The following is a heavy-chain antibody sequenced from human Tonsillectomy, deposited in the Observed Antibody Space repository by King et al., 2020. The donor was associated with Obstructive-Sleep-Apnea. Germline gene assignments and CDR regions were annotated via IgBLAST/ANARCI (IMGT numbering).Heavy chain of an antibody. CDR2: INHSGST. J-gene: IGHJ5*02. D-gene: IGHD2-15*01. V-gene: IGHV4-34*01. CDR1: GGSFSGYY. CDR3: ASTDCSGGSCYSNWFDP. Sequence: VQLQQWGAGLLKPSETLSLTCAVYGGSFSGYYWSWIRQPPGKGLEWIGEINHSGSTNYNPSLKSPVTISVDTSNNQFSLKLSSVTAADTAVYYCASTDCSGGSCYSNWFDPWGQGTLVTVSS.